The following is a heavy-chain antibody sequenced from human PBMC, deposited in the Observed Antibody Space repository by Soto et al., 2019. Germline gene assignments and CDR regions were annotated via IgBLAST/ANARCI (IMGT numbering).Heavy chain of an antibody. CDR3: ARVGLVVPFDY. D-gene: IGHD2-15*01. J-gene: IGHJ4*02. CDR2: INAGNGNT. CDR1: GSTFTSYA. Sequence: ASVKVSCKASGSTFTSYAMHWVRQAPGQRLEWMGWINAGNGNTKYSQKFQGRVTITRDTSASTAYMELSSLRSEDTAVYYCARVGLVVPFDYWGQGTLVTVSS. V-gene: IGHV1-3*01.